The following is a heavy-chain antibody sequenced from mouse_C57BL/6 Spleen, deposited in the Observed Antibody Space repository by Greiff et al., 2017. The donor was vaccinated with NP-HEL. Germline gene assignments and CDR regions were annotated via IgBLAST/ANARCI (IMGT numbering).Heavy chain of an antibody. D-gene: IGHD1-1*01. J-gene: IGHJ4*01. CDR2: IWGGGGT. CDR1: GFSLTSYG. Sequence: VQLQESGPGLVAPSQSLSITCTVSGFSLTSYGVNWVRQRPGKGLEWLGVIWGGGGTNDNSALMSRLSISKDNSKSQVFLKMNSLQTDDTAMYYCAKQGRYYGSSYAMDYWGQGTSVTVSS. V-gene: IGHV2-9*01. CDR3: AKQGRYYGSSYAMDY.